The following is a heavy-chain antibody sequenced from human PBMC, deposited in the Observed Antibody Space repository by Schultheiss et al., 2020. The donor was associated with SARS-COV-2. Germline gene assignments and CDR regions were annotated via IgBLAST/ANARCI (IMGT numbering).Heavy chain of an antibody. CDR1: GGSFSGYY. Sequence: SQTLSLTCAVYGGSFSGYYWSWIRQPPGKGLEWIGYIYHSGSTYYNPSLKSRVTISVDTSKNQFSLKLSSVTAADTAVYYCARNGVPQSALIAAAGTDYFDLWGRGTLVTVSS. V-gene: IGHV4-34*01. J-gene: IGHJ2*01. CDR3: ARNGVPQSALIAAAGTDYFDL. CDR2: IYHSGST. D-gene: IGHD6-13*01.